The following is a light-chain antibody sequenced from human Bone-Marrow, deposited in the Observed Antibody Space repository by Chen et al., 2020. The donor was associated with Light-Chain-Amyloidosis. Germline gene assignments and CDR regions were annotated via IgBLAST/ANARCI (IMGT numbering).Light chain of an antibody. CDR1: NIGSTS. V-gene: IGLV3-21*02. J-gene: IGLJ3*02. CDR3: RVWDRSGARPV. CDR2: ADS. Sequence: SYVLTQPSSGSVAPGQTATIAWGGNNIGSTSVHGYQQTPGQAPLLVVYADSERPSGIPERLPGSNSGKTATLTIGGVEAGDAADYYCRVWDRSGARPVFGGGTKLTVL.